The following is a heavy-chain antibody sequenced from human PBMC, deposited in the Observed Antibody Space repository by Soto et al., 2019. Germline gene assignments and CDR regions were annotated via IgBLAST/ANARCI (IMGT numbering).Heavy chain of an antibody. V-gene: IGHV4-59*01. CDR1: GGSIISYY. Sequence: SETLSLTCTVSGGSIISYYWSWIRQPPGKGLEWIGYIYYSGSTNYNPSLKSRVTISVDTSKNQFSLKLSSVTAADTAVYYCARGLRGSDILTGYYPAAFDIWGQGTMVTVSS. D-gene: IGHD3-9*01. CDR3: ARGLRGSDILTGYYPAAFDI. J-gene: IGHJ3*02. CDR2: IYYSGST.